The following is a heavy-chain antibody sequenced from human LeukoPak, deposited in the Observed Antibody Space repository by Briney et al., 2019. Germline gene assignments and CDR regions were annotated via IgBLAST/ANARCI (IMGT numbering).Heavy chain of an antibody. J-gene: IGHJ5*02. CDR2: ISAYNGNT. V-gene: IGHV1-18*01. D-gene: IGHD1-26*01. CDR3: ARNGQWELANWFDP. Sequence: ASVKVSCKASGYTFTSYGISWVRQAPGQGLEWMGWISAYNGNTNYAQKLQGRVTMTTDTSTSTAYMELRCLRSDDTAVYYCARNGQWELANWFDPLGQGTLVTVSS. CDR1: GYTFTSYG.